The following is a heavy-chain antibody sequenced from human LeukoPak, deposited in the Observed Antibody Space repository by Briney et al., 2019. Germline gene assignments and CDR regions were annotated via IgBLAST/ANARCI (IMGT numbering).Heavy chain of an antibody. J-gene: IGHJ6*03. CDR3: ARVINFYYYMDV. CDR2: ISSGGSGK. Sequence: GGTLRLSCAASGFTFSSYEMNWVRQAPGKGLEWVSYISSGGSGKYYTDSVKGRFTISRDNARNSLYLQMNSLRAEDTAIYYCARVINFYYYMDVWGKGTTVTISS. V-gene: IGHV3-48*03. D-gene: IGHD2/OR15-2a*01. CDR1: GFTFSSYE.